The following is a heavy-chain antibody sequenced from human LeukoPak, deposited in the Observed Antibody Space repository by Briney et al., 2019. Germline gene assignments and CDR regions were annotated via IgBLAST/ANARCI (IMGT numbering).Heavy chain of an antibody. CDR1: GSSFSTYW. V-gene: IGHV5-51*01. J-gene: IGHJ3*01. Sequence: GESLKTSCQGSGSSFSTYWIGWVRQLPGKGLEWMGVIYPGDSDTRYSPSFQGHVTISAAKSVSTAYLQWSGLKASDTAIYYCARHRTSSYCSSTRCYTADAFDVWGHGTVVTVS. D-gene: IGHD2-2*02. CDR3: ARHRTSSYCSSTRCYTADAFDV. CDR2: IYPGDSDT.